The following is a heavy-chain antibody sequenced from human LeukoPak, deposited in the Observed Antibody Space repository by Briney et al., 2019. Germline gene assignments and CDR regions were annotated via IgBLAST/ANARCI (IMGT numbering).Heavy chain of an antibody. CDR2: IYYSGST. J-gene: IGHJ4*02. CDR1: GGSISSSSYY. Sequence: SETLSLTCTVSGGSISSSSYYWGWIRQPPGKGLEWIGSIYYSGSTYYNPSLKGRVTISVDTSKNQFSLKLSSVTAADTAVYYCARLVPAAFYFDYWGQGTLVTVSS. V-gene: IGHV4-39*01. D-gene: IGHD2-2*01. CDR3: ARLVPAAFYFDY.